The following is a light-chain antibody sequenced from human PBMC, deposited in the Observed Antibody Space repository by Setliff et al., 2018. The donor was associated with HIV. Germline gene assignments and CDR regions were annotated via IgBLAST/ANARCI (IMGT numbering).Light chain of an antibody. CDR1: SSNIGAGYD. CDR3: QSYDSSLSGSYV. Sequence: QSALTQPPSVSGAPGQRVTISCTGSSSNIGAGYDVHWYQQLPGTAPKLLIYGNVNRPSGVPDRFSGSKSGTPASLAITGLQADDEADYYCQSYDSSLSGSYVFGTGTKGTVL. CDR2: GNV. J-gene: IGLJ1*01. V-gene: IGLV1-40*01.